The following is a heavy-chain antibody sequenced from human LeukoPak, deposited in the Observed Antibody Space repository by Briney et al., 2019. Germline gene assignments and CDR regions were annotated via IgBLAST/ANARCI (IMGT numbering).Heavy chain of an antibody. CDR3: ARDILVDARSRGRYGSGSYKGTSYYYGMDV. CDR1: GYTFTSYY. CDR2: INPSGGST. D-gene: IGHD3-10*01. J-gene: IGHJ6*02. V-gene: IGHV1-46*01. Sequence: ASVKVSCKASGYTFTSYYMHWVRQAPGQGLEWMGIINPSGGSTSYAQKFQGRVTMTRGTSTSTVYVELSSLRSEDTAVYYCARDILVDARSRGRYGSGSYKGTSYYYGMDVWGQGTTVTVSS.